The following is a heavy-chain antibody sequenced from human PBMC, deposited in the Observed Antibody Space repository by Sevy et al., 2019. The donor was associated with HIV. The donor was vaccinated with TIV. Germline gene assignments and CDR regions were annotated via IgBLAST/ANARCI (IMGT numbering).Heavy chain of an antibody. CDR2: ISSSSSYI. CDR3: ARDRGSYYDFWSGYLSYYYGMDV. D-gene: IGHD3-3*01. V-gene: IGHV3-21*01. J-gene: IGHJ6*02. Sequence: GGSLRLSCTASGFTFSSYSMNWVRQAPGKGLEWVSSISSSSSYIYYADSVKGRFTISRDNAKNSLYLQMNSLRAEDMAVYYCARDRGSYYDFWSGYLSYYYGMDVWGQGTTVTVSS. CDR1: GFTFSSYS.